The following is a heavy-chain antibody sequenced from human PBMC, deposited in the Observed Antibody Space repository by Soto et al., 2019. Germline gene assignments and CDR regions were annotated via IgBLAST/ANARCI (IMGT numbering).Heavy chain of an antibody. CDR2: ISYDGSNK. V-gene: IGHV3-30*18. CDR1: GFTFSSYG. D-gene: IGHD2-2*01. J-gene: IGHJ6*02. Sequence: QVQLVESGGGVVQPGRSLRLSCAASGFTFSSYGMHWVRQAPGKGLEWVAVISYDGSNKYYADSVKGRFTISRDNSKNTLYLQMNSPRAEDTAVYYCAKGPAIVLGPAAMHYYYGMDVWGQGTTVTASS. CDR3: AKGPAIVLGPAAMHYYYGMDV.